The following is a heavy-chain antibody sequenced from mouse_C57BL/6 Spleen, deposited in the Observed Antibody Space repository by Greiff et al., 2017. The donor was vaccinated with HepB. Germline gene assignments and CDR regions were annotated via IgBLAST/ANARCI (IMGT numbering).Heavy chain of an antibody. D-gene: IGHD2-4*01. Sequence: VQLQQSGAELVRPGASVKLSCKASGYTFTDYYINWVKQRPGQGLEWIARIYPGSGNTYYNEKFKGKATLTAEKSSSTAYMQLSSLTSEDSAVYYCARDYDYPDYWGQGTTLTVSS. V-gene: IGHV1-76*01. J-gene: IGHJ2*01. CDR3: ARDYDYPDY. CDR1: GYTFTDYY. CDR2: IYPGSGNT.